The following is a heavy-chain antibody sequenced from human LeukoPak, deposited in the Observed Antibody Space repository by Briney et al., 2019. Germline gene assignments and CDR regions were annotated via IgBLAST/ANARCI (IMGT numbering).Heavy chain of an antibody. J-gene: IGHJ2*01. V-gene: IGHV3-30*09. CDR2: ISYDGSNK. CDR1: GFTFSSYA. D-gene: IGHD2-2*01. Sequence: PGGSLRLSCAASGFTFSSYAIHWVRQAPGKGLEWVAVISYDGSNKYYADSVKGRFAISRDNSKNTLYLQLNSLRAEDTAVYYCARSTRFDLWGRGTLVTVSS. CDR3: ARSTRFDL.